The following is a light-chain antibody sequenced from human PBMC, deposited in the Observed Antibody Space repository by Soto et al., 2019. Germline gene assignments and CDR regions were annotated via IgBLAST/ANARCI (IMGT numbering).Light chain of an antibody. CDR2: GAS. V-gene: IGKV3-15*01. Sequence: EIVMTQSPATLSVSPGERATLSCRASQSVSSNLAWYQQKPCQAPRLIINGASTSSTGLPARFCGSGSGTEFTNTISRLKSEDFAVYYCEQYNNWPLTFGGGTKVEIK. CDR3: EQYNNWPLT. CDR1: QSVSSN. J-gene: IGKJ4*01.